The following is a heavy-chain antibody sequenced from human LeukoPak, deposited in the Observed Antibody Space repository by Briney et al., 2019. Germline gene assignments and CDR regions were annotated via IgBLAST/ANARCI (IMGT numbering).Heavy chain of an antibody. Sequence: PGGSLRLSCAASGFTFSSYAMRWVRQAPGKGLKWVSAISDSGDSTYYADSVKGRFTISRDNSKNTLYLQMNSLRAEDTAVYYCTTDTYYDSSGYFDSWGQGTLVTVSS. V-gene: IGHV3-23*01. D-gene: IGHD3-22*01. CDR3: TTDTYYDSSGYFDS. J-gene: IGHJ4*02. CDR1: GFTFSSYA. CDR2: ISDSGDST.